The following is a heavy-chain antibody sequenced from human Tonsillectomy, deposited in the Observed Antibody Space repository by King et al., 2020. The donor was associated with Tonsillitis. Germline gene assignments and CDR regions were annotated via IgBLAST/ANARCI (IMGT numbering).Heavy chain of an antibody. CDR1: GFTFDDYA. Sequence: VQLVESGGGVVQPGGSLRLSCAASGFTFDDYAMHWVRQAPGKGLEWVSLISGDGGSTYYADSVKGRFTISRDNSKNSLYLQMNSLRTEDTALYYCAKGEYCSGGSCYRRYFDLWGRGTLVTVSS. CDR3: AKGEYCSGGSCYRRYFDL. D-gene: IGHD2-15*01. CDR2: ISGDGGST. V-gene: IGHV3-43*02. J-gene: IGHJ2*01.